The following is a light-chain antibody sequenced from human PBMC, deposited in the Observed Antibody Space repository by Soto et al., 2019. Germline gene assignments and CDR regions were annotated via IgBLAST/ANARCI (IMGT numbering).Light chain of an antibody. CDR1: QSVSSSY. V-gene: IGKV3-20*01. CDR3: HQYGSSSWT. J-gene: IGKJ1*01. CDR2: GAS. Sequence: EIVLTHSPGTLSLSPCERATLSFSASQSVSSSYLAWYQQKPGQAPRLLIYGASSRATGISDRFSGSGSGTDFTLTINKLEPEDFAVYYCHQYGSSSWTFGQGTKVDIK.